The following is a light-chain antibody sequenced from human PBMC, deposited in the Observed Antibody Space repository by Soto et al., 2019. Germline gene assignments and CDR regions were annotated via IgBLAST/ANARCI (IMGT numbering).Light chain of an antibody. CDR1: QSVGNNY. CDR3: QEYGSSLLT. Sequence: EIVLTQSPGTLSLSPGEGATLSCRASQSVGNNYLAWYQQKPGQAPRLLIYGASTRATGIPDRFSGSGSGTDFTLTISRLEPEDFGVYYCQEYGSSLLTFGQGTKVEIK. CDR2: GAS. J-gene: IGKJ1*01. V-gene: IGKV3-20*01.